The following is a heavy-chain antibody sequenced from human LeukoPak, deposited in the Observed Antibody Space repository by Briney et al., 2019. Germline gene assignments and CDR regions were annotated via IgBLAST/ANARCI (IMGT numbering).Heavy chain of an antibody. Sequence: GGSLRLSCTPSGTTFTSHALIWVRQAPGKGLEWVSSISDTGDRTFYADSVKGRFTISRDHSWNTLYLQMNSLRAEDTAVYYCARDRRDSGSYYGVRYFDYWGQGTLVTVSS. D-gene: IGHD1-26*01. J-gene: IGHJ4*02. CDR3: ARDRRDSGSYYGVRYFDY. CDR2: ISDTGDRT. V-gene: IGHV3-23*01. CDR1: GTTFTSHA.